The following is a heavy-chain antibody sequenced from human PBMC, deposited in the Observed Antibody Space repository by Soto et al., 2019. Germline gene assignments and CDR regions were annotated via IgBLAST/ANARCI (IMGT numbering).Heavy chain of an antibody. CDR3: AEHGHYFFAY. D-gene: IGHD3-3*01. Sequence: GGSLRLSCAASGFTFSSSIMSWVRQAPGKGLEWVSTFSGSSGNTYYADSVKGRFTISRDNSKNTLYLQMSSLRAEDTAVYYCAEHGHYFFAYWGQGTLVTVSS. V-gene: IGHV3-23*01. CDR2: FSGSSGNT. CDR1: GFTFSSSI. J-gene: IGHJ4*01.